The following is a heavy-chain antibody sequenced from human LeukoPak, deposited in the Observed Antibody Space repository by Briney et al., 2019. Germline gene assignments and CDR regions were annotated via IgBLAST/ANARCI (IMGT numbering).Heavy chain of an antibody. V-gene: IGHV3-11*04. CDR2: ISSSGSTI. CDR1: GFTFSDYY. Sequence: PGGSLRLSCAASGFTFSDYYMSWIRQAPGKGLEWVSYISSSGSTIYYADSVKGRFTISRDNAKSTLYLHMNSLRAEDTAVYYCARPYCYDTSSYCPGFDYWGQGTLVTVSS. J-gene: IGHJ4*02. CDR3: ARPYCYDTSSYCPGFDY. D-gene: IGHD3-22*01.